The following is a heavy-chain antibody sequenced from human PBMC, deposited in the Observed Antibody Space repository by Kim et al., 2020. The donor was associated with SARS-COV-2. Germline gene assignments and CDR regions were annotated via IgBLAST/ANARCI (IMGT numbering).Heavy chain of an antibody. CDR3: ARRVAGASGYSSGWCYYFYGMDV. Sequence: GGSLRLSCAASGFTFSSYWMSWVRQAPGKGLEWVANIKQDGSEKYYVDSVKGRFTISRDNAKNSLYLQMNSLRAEDTAVYYCARRVAGASGYSSGWCYYFYGMDVWGQGTTVTVSS. CDR1: GFTFSSYW. V-gene: IGHV3-7*01. J-gene: IGHJ6*02. D-gene: IGHD6-19*01. CDR2: IKQDGSEK.